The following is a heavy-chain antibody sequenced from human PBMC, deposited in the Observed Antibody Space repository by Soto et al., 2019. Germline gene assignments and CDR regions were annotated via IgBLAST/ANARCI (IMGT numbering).Heavy chain of an antibody. CDR3: ARMAGPWYFDL. Sequence: LTCAVHGGSFSGFYWTWIRQPPGKGLEWIGEINHSGSSNYNPPLKSRVTMSLDTSRNQFSLSLNSVTAADTAVYYCARMAGPWYFDLWGRGTLVTVSS. CDR1: GGSFSGFY. V-gene: IGHV4-34*01. J-gene: IGHJ2*01. CDR2: INHSGSS.